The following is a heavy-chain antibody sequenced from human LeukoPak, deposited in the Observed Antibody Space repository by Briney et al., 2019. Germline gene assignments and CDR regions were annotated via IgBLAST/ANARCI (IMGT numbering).Heavy chain of an antibody. D-gene: IGHD3-3*01. CDR1: GFTVSSNY. CDR2: IYSGGSI. J-gene: IGHJ6*03. Sequence: GGSLRLSCAASGFTVSSNYMSWVRQAPGKGLEWVSVIYSGGSIYYADSVKGRFTISRDNSKNTLYLQMNSLRAEDTAVYYCARAPLVNYDFWSGYPYYMDVWGKGTTVTVSS. V-gene: IGHV3-53*01. CDR3: ARAPLVNYDFWSGYPYYMDV.